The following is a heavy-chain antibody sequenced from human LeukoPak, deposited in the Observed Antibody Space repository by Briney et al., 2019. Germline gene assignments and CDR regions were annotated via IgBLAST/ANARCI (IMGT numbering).Heavy chain of an antibody. CDR3: VKDRHYSSSIMGI. Sequence: GGSLRLSCAASGFTFSSYDMHWVRQAPGKGLEWVAVISYDGSNKYYADSVKGRVTISRDNSKNTLYLQMNSLRAEDTAMYYCVKDRHYSSSIMGIWGQGTLVTVSS. V-gene: IGHV3-30*18. D-gene: IGHD6-19*01. CDR2: ISYDGSNK. CDR1: GFTFSSYD. J-gene: IGHJ4*02.